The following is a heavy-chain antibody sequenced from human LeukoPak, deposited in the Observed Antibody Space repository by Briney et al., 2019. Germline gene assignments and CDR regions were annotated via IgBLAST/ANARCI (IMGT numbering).Heavy chain of an antibody. J-gene: IGHJ5*02. Sequence: ASVKVSCKASGYTFTSYDINWVRQATGQGLEWMGWMNPNSGNTGYAQKFQGRVTMTRNTSISTAYMELSSLRSEDTAVYYCARAYCSSTSCNNWFDPWGQGTLDTVSS. CDR2: MNPNSGNT. D-gene: IGHD2-2*01. V-gene: IGHV1-8*01. CDR3: ARAYCSSTSCNNWFDP. CDR1: GYTFTSYD.